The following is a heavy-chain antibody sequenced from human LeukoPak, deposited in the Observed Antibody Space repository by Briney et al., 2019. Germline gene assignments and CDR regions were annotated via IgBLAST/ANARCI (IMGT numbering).Heavy chain of an antibody. D-gene: IGHD4-17*01. CDR2: IYYSGST. CDR1: GGSISSYY. Sequence: SETLSLTCTVSGGSISSYYWSWIRQPPGKGLEWIGSIYYSGSTYYNPSLKSRVTISVDTSKNQFSLKLSSVTAADTAVYYCARQGYADFSSRPFDYWGQGTLVTVSS. CDR3: ARQGYADFSSRPFDY. V-gene: IGHV4-39*01. J-gene: IGHJ4*02.